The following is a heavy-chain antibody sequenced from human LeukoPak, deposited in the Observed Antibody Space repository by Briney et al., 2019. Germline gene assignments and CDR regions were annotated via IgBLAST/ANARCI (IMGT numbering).Heavy chain of an antibody. Sequence: PGGSLRLSCAASGFTFSSYSMNWVRQAPGKGLEWVSTISSSSRYIYYADSLKGRFTISRDNAKNSLYLQMNSLRAEDTAVYYCVRDDGDSQYYYYYGMDVWGQGTTVTVSS. D-gene: IGHD4-17*01. V-gene: IGHV3-21*01. CDR3: VRDDGDSQYYYYYGMDV. CDR1: GFTFSSYS. CDR2: ISSSSRYI. J-gene: IGHJ6*02.